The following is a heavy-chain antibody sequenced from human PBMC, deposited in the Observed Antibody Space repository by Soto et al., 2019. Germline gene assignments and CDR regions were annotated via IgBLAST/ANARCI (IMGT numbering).Heavy chain of an antibody. Sequence: SETLSLTCTVTGDSISSRSYYWGWIRQPPGKGLEWIGSIYYSGSTYNNPSLRSRVSMSIDTSKDQFSLKLKSVTAADTAVYYCERRGAAETFDYWGQGTLVTVSS. D-gene: IGHD6-13*01. CDR1: GDSISSRSYY. CDR2: IYYSGST. J-gene: IGHJ4*02. CDR3: ERRGAAETFDY. V-gene: IGHV4-39*01.